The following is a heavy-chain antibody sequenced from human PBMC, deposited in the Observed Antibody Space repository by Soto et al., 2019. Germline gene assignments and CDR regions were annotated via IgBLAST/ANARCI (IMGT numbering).Heavy chain of an antibody. D-gene: IGHD1-26*01. CDR1: GGSFSGYY. J-gene: IGHJ6*02. CDR2: INHSGST. Sequence: SETLSLTCAVYGGSFSGYYWSWIRQPPGKGLEWIGEINHSGSTNYNPSLKSRVTISVDTSKNQFSLKLSSVTAADTAVYYCARARRGSYPYYYYYGMDVRGQGTTVTVSS. CDR3: ARARRGSYPYYYYYGMDV. V-gene: IGHV4-34*01.